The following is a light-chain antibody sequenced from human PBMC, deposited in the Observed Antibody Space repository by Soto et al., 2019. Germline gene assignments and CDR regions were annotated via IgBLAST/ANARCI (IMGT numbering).Light chain of an antibody. CDR3: CSFARGDAYV. V-gene: IGLV2-23*02. CDR2: EVT. CDR1: SSDVGSYNL. J-gene: IGLJ1*01. Sequence: QSALTQPASVSGSPGQSITISCTGTSSDVGSYNLVSWYQQYPGKDPKLMIYEVTKRPSGRSNRFSASKSDNTASLTISGLQGGDEADYVCCSFARGDAYVFGPGTKVTLL.